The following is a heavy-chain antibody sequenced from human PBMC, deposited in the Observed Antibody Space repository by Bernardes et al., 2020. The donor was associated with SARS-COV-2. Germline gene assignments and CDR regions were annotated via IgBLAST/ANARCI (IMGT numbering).Heavy chain of an antibody. CDR3: ARGTEYRLEDLSTNAFDP. D-gene: IGHD3-16*02. Sequence: ASVKVSCKASGYAFTSYDINWVRQATGQGLEWMGWMNPNSGNRGFAQKFQGRVTMTRDTSISTAYMELSNLRSEDMAVYYCARGTEYRLEDLSTNAFDPWGQGTMVTVSS. CDR1: GYAFTSYD. CDR2: MNPNSGNR. V-gene: IGHV1-8*01. J-gene: IGHJ3*01.